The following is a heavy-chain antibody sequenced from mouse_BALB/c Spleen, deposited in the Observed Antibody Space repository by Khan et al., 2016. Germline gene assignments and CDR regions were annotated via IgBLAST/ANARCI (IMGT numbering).Heavy chain of an antibody. CDR1: GFNIKDTY. CDR3: ARSTMTSCFAY. Sequence: VQLQQPGAELVKPGASVKLSCTASGFNIKDTYMHWVKQRPEQGLEWIGRIDPANGNTKYDPKFQGKATITADTSSNTAYLQLSSLTSEDTAVYYCARSTMTSCFAYWGQGTLVTVSA. D-gene: IGHD2-4*01. CDR2: IDPANGNT. V-gene: IGHV14-3*02. J-gene: IGHJ3*01.